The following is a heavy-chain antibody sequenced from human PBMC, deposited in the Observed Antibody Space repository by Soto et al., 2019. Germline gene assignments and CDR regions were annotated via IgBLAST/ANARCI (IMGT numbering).Heavy chain of an antibody. J-gene: IGHJ4*02. Sequence: QVQLVQSGAEVKKPGSSVKVSCKASGGTFSSYAISWVRQAPVQGLEWMGGIIPIFGTANYAQKFKGRVTITADESTNTTYMELSSLRSEDTAVYYFASPITGVTTLDYWGQGTLVTVSS. D-gene: IGHD3-3*01. CDR2: IIPIFGTA. CDR1: GGTFSSYA. CDR3: ASPITGVTTLDY. V-gene: IGHV1-69*12.